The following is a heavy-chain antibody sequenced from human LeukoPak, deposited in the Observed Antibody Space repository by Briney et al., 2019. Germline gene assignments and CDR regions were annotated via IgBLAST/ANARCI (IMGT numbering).Heavy chain of an antibody. J-gene: IGHJ3*02. CDR2: IWYDGSNK. Sequence: PGGSLRLSCAASGFTFSSYGMHWVRQAPGKGLEWVAVIWYDGSNKCYADSVKGRFTISRDNSKNTLYLQMNSLRAEDTAVYYCAKRGLLWPRGDAFDIWGQGTMVTVSS. CDR1: GFTFSSYG. V-gene: IGHV3-33*06. D-gene: IGHD3-10*01. CDR3: AKRGLLWPRGDAFDI.